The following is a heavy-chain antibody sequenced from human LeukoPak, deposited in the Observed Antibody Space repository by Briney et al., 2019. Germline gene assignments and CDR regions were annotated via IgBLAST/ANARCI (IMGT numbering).Heavy chain of an antibody. CDR1: GGSFSGYY. Sequence: SETLSLTCAVYGGSFSGYYWSWIRQPPGKGLEWIGEINHSGSPNHNPSLKSRVTISVHTSKNQFSLKLSFVTAADTAVYYCARENVLLWFGELLSNWFDPWGQGTLVTVSS. CDR2: INHSGSP. CDR3: ARENVLLWFGELLSNWFDP. J-gene: IGHJ5*02. D-gene: IGHD3-10*01. V-gene: IGHV4-34*01.